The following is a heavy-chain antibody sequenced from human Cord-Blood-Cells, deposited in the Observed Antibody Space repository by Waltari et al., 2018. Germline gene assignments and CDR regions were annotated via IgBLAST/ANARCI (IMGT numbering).Heavy chain of an antibody. D-gene: IGHD2-2*01. Sequence: AGLLKPSETLSLTCAVYGGSFSGYYWSWIRQPPGKGLEWIGEITHSGSTYYNPSLKSRVTISVDTSKNQFSLKLSSVTAADTAVYYCSRGPRYQLLYYYYYGMDVWGQGTTVTVSS. CDR3: SRGPRYQLLYYYYYGMDV. V-gene: IGHV4-34*01. CDR1: GGSFSGYY. J-gene: IGHJ6*02. CDR2: ITHSGST.